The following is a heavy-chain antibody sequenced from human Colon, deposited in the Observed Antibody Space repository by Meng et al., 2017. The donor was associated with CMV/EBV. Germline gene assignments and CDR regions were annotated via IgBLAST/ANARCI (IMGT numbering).Heavy chain of an antibody. J-gene: IGHJ6*02. CDR2: ISSSGLTI. D-gene: IGHD6-13*01. CDR1: GFTLSDCY. Sequence: GESLKIPCAASGFTLSDCYASWFRQAPGRGLEWILYISSSGLTIYYADSVKGRFTISRDNSQNTVYLQMHSLPMDDSAVYYCARDGDTAQPLEGDGMDVWGQGTTVTVSS. CDR3: ARDGDTAQPLEGDGMDV. V-gene: IGHV3-11*04.